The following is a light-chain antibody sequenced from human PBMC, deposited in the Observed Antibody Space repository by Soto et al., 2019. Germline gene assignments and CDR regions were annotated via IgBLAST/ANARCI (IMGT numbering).Light chain of an antibody. V-gene: IGKV1-5*03. CDR1: RSISGW. Sequence: DIQMTQSPSTLSASVGDRVTITCRASRSISGWLAWYQQKPGKAPKLLIYKASSLQSGVPSRFSGSGSGTEFTLTVSSLQPDDFATYYCQQYTSYPYTFGLGTKLEIK. J-gene: IGKJ2*01. CDR2: KAS. CDR3: QQYTSYPYT.